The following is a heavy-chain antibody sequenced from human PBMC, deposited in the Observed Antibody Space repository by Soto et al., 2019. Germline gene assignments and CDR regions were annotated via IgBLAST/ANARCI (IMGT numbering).Heavy chain of an antibody. V-gene: IGHV3-7*03. J-gene: IGHJ6*02. CDR2: IKGDGRER. CDR3: ARDGCTSASCDIYGMDV. D-gene: IGHD2-2*02. Sequence: WGALRVACEASGCRLRKYWMSWVRQAPGKGLEGVANIKGDGRERHEVDSVKGGFTISRDNAKNSLFLQMNSLRVEDTAVYYCARDGCTSASCDIYGMDVWGQGTTVTVSS. CDR1: GCRLRKYW.